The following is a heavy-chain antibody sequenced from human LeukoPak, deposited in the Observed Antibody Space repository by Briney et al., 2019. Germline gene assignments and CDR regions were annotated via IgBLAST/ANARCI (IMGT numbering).Heavy chain of an antibody. CDR2: IWYDGSNK. CDR3: AKGGYYDILTGYYFGPLDV. Sequence: SGGSLRLSCAASGFTFSSYGMHWVRQAPGKGLEWVAVIWYDGSNKYYADSVKGRFTISRDNSKNTLYLQMNSLRAEDTALYYCAKGGYYDILTGYYFGPLDVWGQGTTVTVSS. V-gene: IGHV3-30*02. D-gene: IGHD3-9*01. J-gene: IGHJ6*02. CDR1: GFTFSSYG.